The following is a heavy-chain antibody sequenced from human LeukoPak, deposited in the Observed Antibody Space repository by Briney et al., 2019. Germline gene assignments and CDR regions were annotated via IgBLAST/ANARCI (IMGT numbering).Heavy chain of an antibody. D-gene: IGHD6-13*01. V-gene: IGHV4-59*08. Sequence: SETLSLTCTVSGGSISSYYWSWIRQSPGKGLEWIGYIYYSGRIDYNPSLKSRVTISLDTSKNQFSLKLTSVTAADTAVYYCARGGLSSRWWGEYFQHWGQGTLVTVSS. CDR3: ARGGLSSRWWGEYFQH. J-gene: IGHJ1*01. CDR2: IYYSGRI. CDR1: GGSISSYY.